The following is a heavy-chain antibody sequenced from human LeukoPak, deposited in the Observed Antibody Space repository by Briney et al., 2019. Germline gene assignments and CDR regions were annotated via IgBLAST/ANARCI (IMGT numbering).Heavy chain of an antibody. D-gene: IGHD2-15*01. CDR2: ISGSGGSP. J-gene: IGHJ3*02. Sequence: GGSLRLSCAASGFTFSSYAMSWVRQAPGKGLEGVSAISGSGGSPYYADSVKGRFTIPRDNSKNTLYLQMNSLRAEDTAVYYCEKDLGVVAATVAFDIWGQGTMVTVSS. V-gene: IGHV3-23*01. CDR1: GFTFSSYA. CDR3: EKDLGVVAATVAFDI.